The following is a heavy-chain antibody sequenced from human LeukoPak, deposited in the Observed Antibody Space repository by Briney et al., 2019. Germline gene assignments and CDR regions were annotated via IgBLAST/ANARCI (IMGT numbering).Heavy chain of an antibody. CDR1: GFTFSNYA. V-gene: IGHV3-23*01. Sequence: GGSLRLSCAASGFTFSNYAMVWIRQAPGKGLEWVSLITGGGDFPGSGETSYYADSVKGRFTFSRDNSKNTLCLQMNSLKAEDTAVYYCTTDLGLTMIRGVIVYWGQGALVTVSS. D-gene: IGHD3-10*01. CDR3: TTDLGLTMIRGVIVY. CDR2: ITGGGDFPGSGETS. J-gene: IGHJ4*02.